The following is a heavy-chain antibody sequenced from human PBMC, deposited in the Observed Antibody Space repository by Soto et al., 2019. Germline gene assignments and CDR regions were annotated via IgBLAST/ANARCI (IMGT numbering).Heavy chain of an antibody. CDR3: ARDKDRVLLGGNYYYVLDV. CDR1: GGTFSNSA. D-gene: IGHD2-8*01. Sequence: QVQLEQSGAEVKKPGSSVKVSCRASGGTFSNSALSWVRQAPGQGLEWIGGIMPIFRTPDYAQKFQGRVTMTADESAGTAYMEFSGPRRADTAVYYCARDKDRVLLGGNYYYVLDVWWRGTTVTVHS. CDR2: IMPIFRTP. V-gene: IGHV1-69*12. J-gene: IGHJ6*01.